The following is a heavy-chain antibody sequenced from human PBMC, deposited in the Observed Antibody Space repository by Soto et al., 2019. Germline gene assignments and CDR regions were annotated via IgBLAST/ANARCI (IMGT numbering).Heavy chain of an antibody. CDR2: IYYSGST. J-gene: IGHJ3*02. V-gene: IGHV4-59*01. CDR3: ARSVPGLYYDYIWGSYRDAFDI. CDR1: GCSISRYY. D-gene: IGHD3-16*02. Sequence: PSETLSLTCTVSGCSISRYYWSWIRQPPGKGLEWIGYIYYSGSTNYNPSLKSRVTISVDTSKNQFSLKLSSVTAADTAVYYCARSVPGLYYDYIWGSYRDAFDIWGQGTMVTVSS.